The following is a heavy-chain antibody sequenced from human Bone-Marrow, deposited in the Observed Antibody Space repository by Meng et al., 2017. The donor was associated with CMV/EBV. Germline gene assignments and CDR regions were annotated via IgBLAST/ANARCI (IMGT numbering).Heavy chain of an antibody. Sequence: GESLKISCAASGFTVSSNYMSWVRQAAGKGLEWVSVIYSGGSTFYADSVKGRFTISRDNSKNTLYLQMNSLRAEDTAVYYCARAPRAARSSYYFDYWGQGTLVTVSS. CDR3: ARAPRAARSSYYFDY. CDR1: GFTVSSNY. V-gene: IGHV3-53*01. CDR2: IYSGGST. J-gene: IGHJ4*02. D-gene: IGHD6-6*01.